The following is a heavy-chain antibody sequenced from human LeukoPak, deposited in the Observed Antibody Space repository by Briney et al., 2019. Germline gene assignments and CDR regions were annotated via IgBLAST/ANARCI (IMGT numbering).Heavy chain of an antibody. V-gene: IGHV4-30-2*01. CDR1: GGSISSGDYS. CDR3: ARARESMATAGSYFDY. D-gene: IGHD6-13*01. CDR2: IYHTGNT. J-gene: IGHJ4*02. Sequence: ASQTLSLTCAVSGGSISSGDYSWSWIRQPPGNGLEWIGYIYHTGNTNYNPSLKSRVTISVARSKSQFSLRLSSVTAADTAVYYCARARESMATAGSYFDYWGQGTLVTVSS.